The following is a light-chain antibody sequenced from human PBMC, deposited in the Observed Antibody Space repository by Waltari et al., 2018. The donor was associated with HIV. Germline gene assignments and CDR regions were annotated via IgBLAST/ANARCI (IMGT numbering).Light chain of an antibody. J-gene: IGLJ1*01. V-gene: IGLV1-47*01. CDR2: RSD. Sequence: QSVLTQPPSASGTPGQSVSISCSGSRSNIGSNYVYWYQHLPGTTPKVVIYRSDQRPSGVPDRFSGSNSGTSASLAISGLRSEDEADYYCQSYDSTLSGVFGTGTKVTVL. CDR3: QSYDSTLSGV. CDR1: RSNIGSNY.